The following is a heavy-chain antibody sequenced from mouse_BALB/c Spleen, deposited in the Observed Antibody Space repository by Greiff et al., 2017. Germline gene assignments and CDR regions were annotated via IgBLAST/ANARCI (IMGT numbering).Heavy chain of an antibody. Sequence: EVQRVESGGGLVKPGGSLKLSCAASGFTFSSYAMSWVRQSPEKRLEWVAEISSGGSYTYYPDTVTGRFTISRDNAKNTLYLEMSSLRSEDTAMYYCARDGGNYDAMDYWGQGTSVTVSS. V-gene: IGHV5-9-4*01. CDR1: GFTFSSYA. CDR2: ISSGGSYT. D-gene: IGHD2-1*01. CDR3: ARDGGNYDAMDY. J-gene: IGHJ4*01.